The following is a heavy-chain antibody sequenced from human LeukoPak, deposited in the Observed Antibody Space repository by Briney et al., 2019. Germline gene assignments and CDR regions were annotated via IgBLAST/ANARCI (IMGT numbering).Heavy chain of an antibody. J-gene: IGHJ6*02. V-gene: IGHV3-53*01. D-gene: IGHD6-6*01. Sequence: GGSLRLSCAASGFTVSSNYMSWVRQAPGKGLEWVSVIYSGGSTYYADSVKGRFTISRDNSKNTPYLQMNSLRAEDTAVYYCARDRIAARPGDYYYYGMDVWGQGTTVTVSS. CDR2: IYSGGST. CDR1: GFTVSSNY. CDR3: ARDRIAARPGDYYYYGMDV.